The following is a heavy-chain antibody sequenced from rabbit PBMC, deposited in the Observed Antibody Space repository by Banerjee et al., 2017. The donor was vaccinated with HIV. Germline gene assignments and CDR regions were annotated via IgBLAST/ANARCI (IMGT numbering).Heavy chain of an antibody. Sequence: QEQLVESGGGLVQPEGSLTLTCKASGFTLSSYWMWWVRQAPGKGLEWIACIGAGSSGTTYYASWAKGRFTISKTSSTTVTLQMTSLTAADTATYFCARMTSGICELKLWGPGTLVTVS. V-gene: IGHV1S45*01. CDR1: GFTLSSYW. CDR3: ARMTSGICELKL. CDR2: IGAGSSGTT. J-gene: IGHJ6*01. D-gene: IGHD2-1*01.